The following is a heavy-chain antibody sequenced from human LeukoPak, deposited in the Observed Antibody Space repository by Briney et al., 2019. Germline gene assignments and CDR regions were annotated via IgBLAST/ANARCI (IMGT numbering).Heavy chain of an antibody. CDR3: ARDQRYCSSSSCPWEPFDY. J-gene: IGHJ4*02. CDR1: GFTFSSYW. D-gene: IGHD2-2*01. CDR2: IKQDGSEK. V-gene: IGHV3-7*05. Sequence: GGSLRLSCAASGFTFSSYWMSWVRQAPGKGLEWVANIKQDGSEKYYVDSVKGRFTISRDNAKNPLCLQMNSLRAEDTAVYYCARDQRYCSSSSCPWEPFDYWGQGTLVTVSS.